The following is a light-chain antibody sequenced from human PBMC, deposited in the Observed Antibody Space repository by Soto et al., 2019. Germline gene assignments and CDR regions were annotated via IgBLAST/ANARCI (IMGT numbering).Light chain of an antibody. J-gene: IGLJ2*01. CDR1: TSNIGAGYG. Sequence: QSVLTQPPSVSGAPGQRVTISCTGITSNIGAGYGVHWYQHLPGTAPKLLMYGNSIRPSGVPDRFSGSKSGTSASLAITGLQADDEADYYCQSYDSSLTCVVFGGRTKVTVL. V-gene: IGLV1-40*01. CDR3: QSYDSSLTCVV. CDR2: GNS.